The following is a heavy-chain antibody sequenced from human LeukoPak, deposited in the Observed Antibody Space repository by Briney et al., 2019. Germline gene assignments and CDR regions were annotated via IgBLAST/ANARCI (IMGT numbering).Heavy chain of an antibody. CDR3: AREKTTVTTFGYYYYMDV. CDR2: MNPNSGNT. J-gene: IGHJ6*03. Sequence: VASVKVSCKASGYTVTSYDINWVRQATGQGLEWMGWMNPNSGNTGYAQKFQGRVTMTRNTSISTAYMELSSLRSEDTAVYYCAREKTTVTTFGYYYYMDVWGKGTTVTVSS. V-gene: IGHV1-8*01. CDR1: GYTVTSYD. D-gene: IGHD4-11*01.